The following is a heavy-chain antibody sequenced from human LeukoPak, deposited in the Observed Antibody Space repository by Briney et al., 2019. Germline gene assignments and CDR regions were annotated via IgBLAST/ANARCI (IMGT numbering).Heavy chain of an antibody. CDR3: ARDPQDAFDI. V-gene: IGHV4-59*01. CDR2: IYFNGYT. J-gene: IGHJ3*02. CDR1: GGSISSYY. Sequence: PSETLSLTCTVSGGSISSYYWSWIRQPPGKGLEWIGYIYFNGYTNYNPSLKSRVTMSVDTSKNQFSLKLNSVTAADTAVYYCARDPQDAFDIWGQGTKVTVSS.